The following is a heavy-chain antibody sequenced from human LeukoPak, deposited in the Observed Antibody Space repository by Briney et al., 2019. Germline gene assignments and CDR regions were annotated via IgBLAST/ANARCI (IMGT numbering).Heavy chain of an antibody. CDR3: ARDFRSDGWFDY. CDR1: GGSFSGYY. J-gene: IGHJ4*02. D-gene: IGHD3-3*01. V-gene: IGHV4-34*01. Sequence: PSETLSLTCAVYGGSFSGYYWSWIRQPPGKGLEWIGEINHSGSTNYNPSLKSQVSISIDTSKNQFSLKLSSVTAADTAVYYCARDFRSDGWFDYWGQGTLVTVSS. CDR2: INHSGST.